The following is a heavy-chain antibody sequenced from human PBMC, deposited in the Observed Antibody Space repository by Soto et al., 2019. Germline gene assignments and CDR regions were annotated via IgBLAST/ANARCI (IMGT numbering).Heavy chain of an antibody. Sequence: ASVKVSCKGFGYIFSSYYMHWVRQAPGQGLEWMGRINPSRGLANYAQKFQGRVTITADKSTSTAYMELSSLRSEDTAVYYCARAFLPLYGDYGNFDYWGQGTLVTVSS. D-gene: IGHD4-17*01. V-gene: IGHV1-46*01. CDR3: ARAFLPLYGDYGNFDY. CDR2: INPSRGLA. CDR1: GYIFSSYY. J-gene: IGHJ4*02.